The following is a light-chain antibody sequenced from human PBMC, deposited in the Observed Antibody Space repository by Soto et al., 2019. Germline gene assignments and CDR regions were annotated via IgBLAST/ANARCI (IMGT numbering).Light chain of an antibody. V-gene: IGKV3-20*01. CDR3: QQYGSSPWT. J-gene: IGKJ1*01. CDR1: QSVSSR. Sequence: EIVLTPSPGSLSLSPGERAPLSCRASQSVSSRLAWYQHKPGQAPRLLIYGASSRATGIPDRFSGSGSGTDFTLTISRLEPEDFAVYYCQQYGSSPWTFGQGTKVDI. CDR2: GAS.